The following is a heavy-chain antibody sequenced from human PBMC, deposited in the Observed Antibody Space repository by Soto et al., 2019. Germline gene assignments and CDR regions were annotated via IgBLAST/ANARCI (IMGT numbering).Heavy chain of an antibody. D-gene: IGHD1-26*01. V-gene: IGHV3-21*01. Sequence: EVQLVESGGGLVKPGESLRLSCAASGFTFSNYTMSWVRQAPGKGLEWVSSMSGSSSYIHYADTVKGRFTISRDNAKNSLDLQMNSLRVEDTAVYYCARWEEPLFPVWGQGTTVTVSS. CDR2: MSGSSSYI. CDR1: GFTFSNYT. CDR3: ARWEEPLFPV. J-gene: IGHJ6*02.